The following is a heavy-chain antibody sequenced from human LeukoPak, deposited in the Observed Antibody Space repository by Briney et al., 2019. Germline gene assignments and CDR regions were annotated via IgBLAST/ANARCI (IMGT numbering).Heavy chain of an antibody. V-gene: IGHV4-31*03. CDR2: IYYSGST. J-gene: IGHJ3*02. CDR1: GGSISSGGYY. D-gene: IGHD3-10*01. CDR3: ARVLIYYYGSGKAFDI. Sequence: PSQTLSLTCTVSGGSISSGGYYWSWIRQHPGKGLEWIGYIYYSGSTYYNPSLKSRVTISVDTSKNQFSLKLSSVTAADTAVYYRARVLIYYYGSGKAFDIWGQGTMVTVSS.